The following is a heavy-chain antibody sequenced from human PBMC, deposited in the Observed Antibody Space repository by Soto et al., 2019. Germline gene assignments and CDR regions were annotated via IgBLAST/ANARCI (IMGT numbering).Heavy chain of an antibody. CDR3: ARGGRYCNSTSCYLQWFDP. V-gene: IGHV4-34*01. CDR2: INHSGST. CDR1: GGSISTYF. J-gene: IGHJ5*02. D-gene: IGHD2-2*01. Sequence: SETLSLTCTVSGGSISTYFWTWIRQPPGKGLEWIGEINHSGSTNYNPSLKSRVTISVDTSKNQFSLKLSSVTAADTAVYYCARGGRYCNSTSCYLQWFDPWGQGTLVTVSS.